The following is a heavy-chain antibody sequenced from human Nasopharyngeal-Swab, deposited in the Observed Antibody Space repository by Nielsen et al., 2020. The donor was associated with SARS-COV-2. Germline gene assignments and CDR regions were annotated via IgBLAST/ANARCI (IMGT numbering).Heavy chain of an antibody. D-gene: IGHD3-10*01. J-gene: IGHJ5*02. Sequence: WIRQGPSRGLEWLGRTYYRSKWYNDYAVSVKSRITINPDTSKNKFSLQLNSETPEDTAVYYCARDLLDIWFGELSFFGWFDPWGQGTLVTVSS. CDR3: ARDLLDIWFGELSFFGWFDP. CDR2: TYYRSKWYN. V-gene: IGHV6-1*01.